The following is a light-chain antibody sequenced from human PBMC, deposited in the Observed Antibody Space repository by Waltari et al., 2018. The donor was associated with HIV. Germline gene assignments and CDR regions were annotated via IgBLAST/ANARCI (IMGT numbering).Light chain of an antibody. CDR3: CSYAGRNTYV. CDR2: QDT. V-gene: IGLV2-23*01. Sequence: QSVLTQPAPVSGSPGQSITISCSGTRSDVGGYNLLSWYRQNPGKAPQVIIFQDTKRPSGISDRFSGSKSGKTASLTISGLRLEDQGNYYCCSYAGRNTYVFGSGTEVSVL. J-gene: IGLJ1*01. CDR1: RSDVGGYNL.